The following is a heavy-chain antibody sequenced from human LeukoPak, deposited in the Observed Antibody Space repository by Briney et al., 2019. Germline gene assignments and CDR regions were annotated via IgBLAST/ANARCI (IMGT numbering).Heavy chain of an antibody. CDR2: INPSGGST. V-gene: IGHV1-46*01. Sequence: ASVKVSCKASGYTFTSYYMHWVRQAPGQGLEWMGIINPSGGSTIYEQKFQGRVTMTRDTSTSTVYMELSSLRSEDTAVYYCARDAPPYSGYDLRFDYWGQGTLVTVSS. D-gene: IGHD5-12*01. CDR3: ARDAPPYSGYDLRFDY. J-gene: IGHJ4*02. CDR1: GYTFTSYY.